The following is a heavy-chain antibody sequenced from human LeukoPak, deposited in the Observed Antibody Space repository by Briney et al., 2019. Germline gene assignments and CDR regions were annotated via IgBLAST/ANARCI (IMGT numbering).Heavy chain of an antibody. Sequence: PSETLSLTCTVSGGSISSYYWSWIRQPPGKGLEWIGYIYTSGSTNYNPSLKSRVTISVDTSKNQFSLKLSSVTAADTAVYYCARHASGLNGYYYYYMDVWGKGTTVTVSS. J-gene: IGHJ6*03. CDR3: ARHASGLNGYYYYYMDV. CDR1: GGSISSYY. V-gene: IGHV4-4*09. CDR2: IYTSGST. D-gene: IGHD5-12*01.